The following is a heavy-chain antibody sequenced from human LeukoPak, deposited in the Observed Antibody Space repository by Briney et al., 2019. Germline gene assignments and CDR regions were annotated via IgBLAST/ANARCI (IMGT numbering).Heavy chain of an antibody. V-gene: IGHV3-64*01. CDR1: GFTFSSYA. CDR3: ARTSAGAFDY. Sequence: PGGSLRLSCAASGFTFSSYAMHWVRQAPGKGLEYVSAISSNGGSTYYANSVKGRFTISRDNSKNTLYLQMRSLRAEDMAVYYCARTSAGAFDYWGQGTLVTVSS. CDR2: ISSNGGST. D-gene: IGHD1-26*01. J-gene: IGHJ4*02.